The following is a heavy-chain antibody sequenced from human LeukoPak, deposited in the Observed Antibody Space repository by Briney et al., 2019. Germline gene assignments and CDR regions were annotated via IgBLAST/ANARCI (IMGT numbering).Heavy chain of an antibody. V-gene: IGHV3-66*04. Sequence: GGSLRLSCAASGFTFSSYAMSWVRQAPGKGLEWVSVMYSGGDTYYADSVKGRFTISRDNSKNTLYLQMNSLRVEDTAVYYCATHDWFDPWGQGTLVTVSS. CDR3: ATHDWFDP. CDR1: GFTFSSYA. CDR2: MYSGGDT. J-gene: IGHJ5*02.